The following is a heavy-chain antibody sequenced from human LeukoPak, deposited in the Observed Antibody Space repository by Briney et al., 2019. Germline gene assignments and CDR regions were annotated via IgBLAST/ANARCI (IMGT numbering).Heavy chain of an antibody. CDR1: GFTFNNYH. J-gene: IGHJ4*02. D-gene: IGHD3-10*01. Sequence: GGSLRLSCAASGFTFNNYHVNWVRQAPGKGLEWVSFINPDGSTTNYADSVKGRFTISRDNAKNALYLQMNSLRAEDTAVYYCAKDLHYGSADYWGQGTLVTVSS. CDR2: INPDGSTT. V-gene: IGHV3-74*01. CDR3: AKDLHYGSADY.